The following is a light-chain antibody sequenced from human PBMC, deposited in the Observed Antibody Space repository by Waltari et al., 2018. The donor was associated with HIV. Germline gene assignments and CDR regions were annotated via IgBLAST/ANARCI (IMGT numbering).Light chain of an antibody. CDR3: QHYSNWPPWT. CDR2: GAS. CDR1: QSVGTN. V-gene: IGKV3-15*01. Sequence: EILMTQFPDTLSVSPGERVTLSCRASQSVGTNLALYQQKPGQAPRLLIYGASFTATDISDRFSGSGSGTDFTLTINSLQSEDFAVYYCQHYSNWPPWTFGPGTRVEMK. J-gene: IGKJ1*01.